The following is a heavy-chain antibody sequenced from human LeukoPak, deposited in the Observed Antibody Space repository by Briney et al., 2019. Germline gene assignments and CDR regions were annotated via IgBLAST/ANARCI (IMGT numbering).Heavy chain of an antibody. D-gene: IGHD3-3*01. CDR2: ISGSGGST. CDR1: GFIFRYYV. CDR3: AKAYYDFWSGYFDY. V-gene: IGHV3-23*01. J-gene: IGHJ4*02. Sequence: PGGSLRLSCVASGFIFRYYVMSWVRQAPGKGLEWVSAISGSGGSTYYADSVKGRFTISRDNSKNTLYLQMNSLRAEDTAVYYCAKAYYDFWSGYFDYWGQGTLVTVSS.